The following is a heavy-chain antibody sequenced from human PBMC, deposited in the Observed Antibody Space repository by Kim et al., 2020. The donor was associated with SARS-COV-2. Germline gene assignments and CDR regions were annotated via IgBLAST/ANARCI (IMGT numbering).Heavy chain of an antibody. J-gene: IGHJ4*02. CDR1: GFTFSSYS. Sequence: GGSLRLSCAASGFTFSSYSMNWVRQAPGKGLEWVSSISSSSSYIYYADSVKGRFAISRDNAKNSLYLQMNSLRAEDTAVYYCARGIQHGSGARAYFDYWGQGTLVTVSS. CDR3: ARGIQHGSGARAYFDY. V-gene: IGHV3-21*01. CDR2: ISSSSSYI. D-gene: IGHD3-10*01.